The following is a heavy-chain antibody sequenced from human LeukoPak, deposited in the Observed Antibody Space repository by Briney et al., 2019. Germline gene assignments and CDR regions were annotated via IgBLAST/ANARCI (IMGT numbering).Heavy chain of an antibody. Sequence: GGSLRLSCVASGFPFSSYWMTWVRQAPGKGLEWVANIKQDGSKKSYVDSVKGRFTISRDNAKNSLYLQMNSLRAEDTAIYYCAREVSEGFDFWGPGTLVTVSS. CDR2: IKQDGSKK. D-gene: IGHD3-22*01. CDR1: GFPFSSYW. J-gene: IGHJ4*02. V-gene: IGHV3-7*01. CDR3: AREVSEGFDF.